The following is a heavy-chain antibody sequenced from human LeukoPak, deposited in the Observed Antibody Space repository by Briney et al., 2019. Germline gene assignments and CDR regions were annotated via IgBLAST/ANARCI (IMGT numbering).Heavy chain of an antibody. CDR2: ISAYNGNT. CDR1: GYTFTSYG. V-gene: IGHV1-18*01. J-gene: IGHJ5*02. CDR3: ARLRVMANWFDP. D-gene: IGHD2-21*01. Sequence: ASVKVSCKASGYTFTSYGISWVRQAPGQGLDWMGWISAYNGNTNYAQKLQGRVTMTTDTSTSTAYMELRSLRSDDTALYYCARLRVMANWFDPWGQGTLVTVSS.